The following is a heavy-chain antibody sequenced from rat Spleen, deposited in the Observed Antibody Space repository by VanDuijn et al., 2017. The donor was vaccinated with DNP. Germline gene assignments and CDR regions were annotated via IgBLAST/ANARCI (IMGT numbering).Heavy chain of an antibody. Sequence: EVQLVESGGGLVRPGNSLRLSCAASGFIFSDYAMAWVQQAPKKGLEWVATISYCGRSTYYRDSVKGRFTISRDNAKSTLYLQVNSLRSEDTATYYCARSIPAIRGYYFDYWGQGVMVTVSS. V-gene: IGHV5-17*01. J-gene: IGHJ2*01. D-gene: IGHD1-4*01. CDR3: ARSIPAIRGYYFDY. CDR1: GFIFSDYA. CDR2: ISYCGRST.